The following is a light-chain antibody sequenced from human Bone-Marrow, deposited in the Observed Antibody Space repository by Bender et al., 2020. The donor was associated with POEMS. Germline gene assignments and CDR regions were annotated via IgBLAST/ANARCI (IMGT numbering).Light chain of an antibody. Sequence: QSALTQPASVSGSPGQSITISCTGTSSDVGSYNLVSWYQQHPGKAPKLMIYEGGKRPSGVPDRFSGSKSGNTASLTVSGLQAEDEADYYCASFGGSNVFGTGTKVTVL. J-gene: IGLJ1*01. CDR3: ASFGGSNV. V-gene: IGLV2-14*02. CDR2: EGG. CDR1: SSDVGSYNL.